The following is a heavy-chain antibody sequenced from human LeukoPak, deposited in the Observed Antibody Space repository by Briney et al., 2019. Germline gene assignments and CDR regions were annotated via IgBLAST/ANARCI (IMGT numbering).Heavy chain of an antibody. D-gene: IGHD3-22*01. CDR2: INHSGST. CDR3: ARGPIRASITMIVVVTYFDY. J-gene: IGHJ4*02. Sequence: SETLSLTCAVYGGSFSGYYWSWIRQPPGKGLEWIGEINHSGSTNYNSSLKSRVTISVDTSKNQFSLKLSSVTAADTAVYYCARGPIRASITMIVVVTYFDYWGQGTLVTVSS. V-gene: IGHV4-34*01. CDR1: GGSFSGYY.